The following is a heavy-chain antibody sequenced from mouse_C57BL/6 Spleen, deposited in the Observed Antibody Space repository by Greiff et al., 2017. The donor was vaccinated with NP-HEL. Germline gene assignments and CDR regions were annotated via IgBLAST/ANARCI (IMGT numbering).Heavy chain of an antibody. CDR1: GFNIKDDY. CDR2: IDPENGDT. Sequence: DVQLQESGAELVRPGASVKLSCTASGFNIKDDYMHWVKQRPEQGLEWIGWIDPENGDTEYASKFQGKATITADTSSNTAYLQLSSLTSEDTAVYYCTRGITTDWGQGTTLTVSS. J-gene: IGHJ2*01. D-gene: IGHD1-2*01. CDR3: TRGITTD. V-gene: IGHV14-4*01.